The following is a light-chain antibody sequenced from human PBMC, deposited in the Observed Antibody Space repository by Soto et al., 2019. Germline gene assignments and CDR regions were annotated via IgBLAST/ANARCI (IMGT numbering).Light chain of an antibody. J-gene: IGKJ5*01. Sequence: EIVLTQSPGTLSLSPGERATLSCRASQSVSSSYLAWYQQKPGQAPRLLIYGASSRATGIPPRFSGSGSGTDFALTISSLEPEDFAVYYCQHRSDWPLTFGQGTRLEIK. V-gene: IGKV3D-20*02. CDR1: QSVSSSY. CDR2: GAS. CDR3: QHRSDWPLT.